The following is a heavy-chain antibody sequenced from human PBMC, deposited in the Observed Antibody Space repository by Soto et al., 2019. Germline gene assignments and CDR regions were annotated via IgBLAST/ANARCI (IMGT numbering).Heavy chain of an antibody. CDR2: IYYSGST. CDR1: GGSVSSGSYY. D-gene: IGHD4-17*01. Sequence: PSETLSLTCTVSGGSVSSGSYYWSWIRQPPGKGLEWIGYIYYSGSTNYNPSLKSRVTISVDTSKNQFSLKLSSVTAADTAVYYCARAGDYGDYGADGMDVWGQGTTVTVSS. CDR3: ARAGDYGDYGADGMDV. J-gene: IGHJ6*02. V-gene: IGHV4-61*01.